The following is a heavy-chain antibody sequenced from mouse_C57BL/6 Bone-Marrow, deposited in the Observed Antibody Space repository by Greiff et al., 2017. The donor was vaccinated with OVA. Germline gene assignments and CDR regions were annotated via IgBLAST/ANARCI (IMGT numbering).Heavy chain of an antibody. CDR2: IDPENGDT. J-gene: IGHJ2*01. CDR1: GFNIKDDY. D-gene: IGHD1-1*01. CDR3: TKGSRDLDY. Sequence: DVQLQESGAELVRPGASVKLSCTASGFNIKDDYMHWVKQRPEQGLEWIGWIDPENGDTEYASKFQGKATITADTSSNTAYLQLSSLTAEDTAVYYCTKGSRDLDYWGQGTTLTVSS. V-gene: IGHV14-4*01.